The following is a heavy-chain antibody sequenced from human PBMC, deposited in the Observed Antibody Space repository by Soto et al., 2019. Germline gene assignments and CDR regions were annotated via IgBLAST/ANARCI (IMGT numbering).Heavy chain of an antibody. CDR1: GFTFSSYG. Sequence: GGSLRLSCAASGFTFSSYGMHWVRQAPGKGLEWVAVISYDGSNKYYADSVKGRFTISRDNSKNTLYLQMNSLRAEDTAVYYCAKHFTVTTSMDIDYWGQGT. CDR2: ISYDGSNK. CDR3: AKHFTVTTSMDIDY. V-gene: IGHV3-30*18. J-gene: IGHJ4*02. D-gene: IGHD4-17*01.